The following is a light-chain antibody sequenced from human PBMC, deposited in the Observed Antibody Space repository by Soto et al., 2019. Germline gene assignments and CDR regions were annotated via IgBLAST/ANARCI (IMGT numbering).Light chain of an antibody. V-gene: IGLV2-23*02. Sequence: QSALTQPASVSGSPGQSITISCTGTSSDVGSYNLVSWYQQHPGKGPKLMIYEVSKRPSGVSNRFSGSKSGNTASLTISGLQAEDEADYYCCSYAGNPWVFGGGTKLTVL. CDR2: EVS. J-gene: IGLJ3*02. CDR1: SSDVGSYNL. CDR3: CSYAGNPWV.